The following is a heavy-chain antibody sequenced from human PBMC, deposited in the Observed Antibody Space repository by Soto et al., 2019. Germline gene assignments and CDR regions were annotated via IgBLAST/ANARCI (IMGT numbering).Heavy chain of an antibody. V-gene: IGHV3-23*01. CDR1: GFHFSSYG. D-gene: IGHD4-17*01. Sequence: PGGSLRLSCAASGFHFSSYGMSWVRKAPGKGLEWVSAISGSGGSTYYADSVKGRFTISRDNSKNTLYLQMNSLRAEDTAVYYCAKSMGQPTEDYFDYWGQGTLVTVSS. CDR3: AKSMGQPTEDYFDY. J-gene: IGHJ4*02. CDR2: ISGSGGST.